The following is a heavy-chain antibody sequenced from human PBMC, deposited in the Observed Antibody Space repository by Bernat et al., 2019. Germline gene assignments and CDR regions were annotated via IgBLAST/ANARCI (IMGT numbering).Heavy chain of an antibody. D-gene: IGHD1-14*01. Sequence: EVQLVESGGGLVQPGRSLRLSCAASGFTFDDYAMYWVRQVPGKGLEWVSGISWNSVTITYADSVTGRFTISRDNAKNSLYLQMNSLRAEDTALYYCAKDLSGPGWEGILSAFDIWGQGTMVTVSS. CDR1: GFTFDDYA. CDR2: ISWNSVTI. V-gene: IGHV3-9*01. CDR3: AKDLSGPGWEGILSAFDI. J-gene: IGHJ3*02.